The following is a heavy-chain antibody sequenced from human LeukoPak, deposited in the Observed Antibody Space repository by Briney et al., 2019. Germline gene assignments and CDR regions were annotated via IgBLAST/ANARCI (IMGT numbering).Heavy chain of an antibody. V-gene: IGHV3-21*01. D-gene: IGHD1-7*01. CDR3: ARDRRETNCSYARIYDYYYGMDV. J-gene: IGHJ6*02. Sequence: GGSLRLSCAAFGFTFSSYSMNWVRQAPGKGLEWVSSISSSSSYIYYADSVKGRFTISRDNAKNSLYLQMNSLRAEDTAVYYCARDRRETNCSYARIYDYYYGMDVRGQGTTVTVSS. CDR1: GFTFSSYS. CDR2: ISSSSSYI.